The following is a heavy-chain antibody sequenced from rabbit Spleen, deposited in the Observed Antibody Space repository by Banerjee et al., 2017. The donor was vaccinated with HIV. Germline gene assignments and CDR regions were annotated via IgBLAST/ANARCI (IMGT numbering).Heavy chain of an antibody. V-gene: IGHV1S40*01. Sequence: QQLVESGGGLVKPGASLTLTCKASGFSFSSGYDMCWVRQAPGKGLEWIACIYTGNSKTYYASWAKGRFTISKTSSTTVTLQMTSLTVADTATYFCARAIVPWLGLTRLDLWGPGTLVTVS. CDR3: ARAIVPWLGLTRLDL. D-gene: IGHD4-1*01. J-gene: IGHJ3*01. CDR1: GFSFSSGYD. CDR2: IYTGNSKT.